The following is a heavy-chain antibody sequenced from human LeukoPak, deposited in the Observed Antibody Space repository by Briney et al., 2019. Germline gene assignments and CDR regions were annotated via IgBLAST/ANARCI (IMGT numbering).Heavy chain of an antibody. V-gene: IGHV3-21*05. CDR2: ISGSGSDI. CDR1: GFTFSFYS. D-gene: IGHD3-10*01. Sequence: GGSLRLSCAGSGFTFSFYSLNWVRQAPGRGLEGVSFISGSGSDIFYADSVKGRFTISRDNAKNSVSLQMDSLRGDDTAVYYCARDIGVSYSAIDYWGQGTLVTVSS. J-gene: IGHJ4*02. CDR3: ARDIGVSYSAIDY.